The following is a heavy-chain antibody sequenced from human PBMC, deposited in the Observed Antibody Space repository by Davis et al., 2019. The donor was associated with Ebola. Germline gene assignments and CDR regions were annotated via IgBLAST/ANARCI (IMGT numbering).Heavy chain of an antibody. J-gene: IGHJ4*02. V-gene: IGHV3-30*02. CDR3: AKGGALHY. CDR2: IWYDGSNK. CDR1: GFTFSSYA. Sequence: GGSLRLSCAASGFTFSSYAMSWVRQAPGKGLEWVAVIWYDGSNKYYADSVKGRFTISRDNSKNTLYLQMNSLRAEDTAVYYCAKGGALHYWGQGTLVTVSS. D-gene: IGHD3-16*01.